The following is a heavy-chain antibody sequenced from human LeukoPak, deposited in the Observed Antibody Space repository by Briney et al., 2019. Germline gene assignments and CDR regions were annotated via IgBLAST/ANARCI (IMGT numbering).Heavy chain of an antibody. J-gene: IGHJ6*02. CDR2: ISAYNGNT. CDR3: ARDDTVTRMLDYYGMDV. V-gene: IGHV1-18*01. CDR1: GYTFTSYG. Sequence: ASVKVSCKASGYTFTSYGISWVRQAPGQGFEWMGWISAYNGNTNYAQKLQGRVTMTTDTSTSTAYMELRSLRSDDTAVYYCARDDTVTRMLDYYGMDVWGQGTTVTVSS. D-gene: IGHD4-17*01.